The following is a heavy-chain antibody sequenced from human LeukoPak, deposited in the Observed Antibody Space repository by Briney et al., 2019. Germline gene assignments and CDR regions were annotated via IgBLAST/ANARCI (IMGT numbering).Heavy chain of an antibody. CDR1: EYTYTRYY. V-gene: IGHV1-2*07. J-gene: IGHJ5*02. Sequence: GASVNVSYKPSEYTYTRYYMHWVRQAPGHGREWRGWINPNSGGTNYAHTFHGRVTITRAPSISTANLDLTKRRSDDPTICYYTRGTYYWFDPWGQGTLVAVSS. CDR3: TRGTYYWFDP. CDR2: INPNSGGT. D-gene: IGHD1-1*01.